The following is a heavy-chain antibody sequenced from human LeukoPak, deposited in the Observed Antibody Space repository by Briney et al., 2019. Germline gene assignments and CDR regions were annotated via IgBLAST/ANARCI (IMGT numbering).Heavy chain of an antibody. CDR2: INPSGGST. D-gene: IGHD6-19*01. Sequence: ASVKVSCKASGHTFTSYYMHWVRQAPGQGLEWMGIINPSGGSTSYAQKLQGRVTMTTDTSTSTAYMELRSLRSDDTAVYYCARLGSGWYDYYYMDVWGKGTTVTVSS. CDR3: ARLGSGWYDYYYMDV. CDR1: GHTFTSYY. V-gene: IGHV1-46*01. J-gene: IGHJ6*03.